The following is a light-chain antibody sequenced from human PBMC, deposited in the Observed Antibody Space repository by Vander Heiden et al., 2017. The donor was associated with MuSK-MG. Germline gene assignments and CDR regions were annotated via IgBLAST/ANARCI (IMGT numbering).Light chain of an antibody. V-gene: IGKV3-20*01. CDR3: QQYGSSPGT. CDR1: QSVSSNC. Sequence: EIVLTQSPGTLFLSPGARATLSCRASQSVSSNCLAWYQQKPGQAPRLLIYGASSRATGIPDRFSGSGSGTDFTLTINRLEPEDFAVYYCQQYGSSPGTFGQGTKVEIK. CDR2: GAS. J-gene: IGKJ1*01.